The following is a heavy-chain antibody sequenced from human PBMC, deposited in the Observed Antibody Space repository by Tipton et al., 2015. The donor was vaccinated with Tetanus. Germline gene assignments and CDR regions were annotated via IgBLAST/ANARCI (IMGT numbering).Heavy chain of an antibody. J-gene: IGHJ4*02. Sequence: TLSLTCTVSGDSIDGGFKNWGWIRQQPGKGLEWIGYIDYRGNTYYNPSLRRRVTFSFDTSENQFSLKLTSVTAADTAVYFCVRGRGSGAQSFGFEHWGRGTQVTVSS. V-gene: IGHV4-31*03. CDR3: VRGRGSGAQSFGFEH. CDR2: IDYRGNT. D-gene: IGHD3-10*01. CDR1: GDSIDGGFKN.